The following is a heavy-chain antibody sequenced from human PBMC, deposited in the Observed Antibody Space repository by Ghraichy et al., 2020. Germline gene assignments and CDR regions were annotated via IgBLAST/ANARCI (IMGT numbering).Heavy chain of an antibody. CDR1: GFTFSSYA. Sequence: LSLTCAASGFTFSSYAMHWVRQAPGKGLEWVAVISYDGSNKYYADSVKGQFTISRDNSKNTLYLQMNSLRAEDTAVYYCARDPWELLNAFDIWGQGTMVTVSS. CDR3: ARDPWELLNAFDI. D-gene: IGHD1-26*01. CDR2: ISYDGSNK. V-gene: IGHV3-30-3*01. J-gene: IGHJ3*02.